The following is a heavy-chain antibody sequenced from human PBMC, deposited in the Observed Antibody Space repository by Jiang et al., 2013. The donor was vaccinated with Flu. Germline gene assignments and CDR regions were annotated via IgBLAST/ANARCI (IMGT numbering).Heavy chain of an antibody. CDR1: GFTFTSYA. CDR3: AGDSSCSIASCYLPLKY. Sequence: SGGGVVQPGRSLRLSCAASGFTFTSYAMQWVRQAPGRGLEWVAIISSDGSNKDYADSVKGRFTVSRDNSKNTLYLQMNSLRADDTALYYCAGDSSCSIASCYLPLKYWGLGTLVTVSS. D-gene: IGHD2-2*01. CDR2: ISSDGSNK. J-gene: IGHJ4*02. V-gene: IGHV3-30-3*01.